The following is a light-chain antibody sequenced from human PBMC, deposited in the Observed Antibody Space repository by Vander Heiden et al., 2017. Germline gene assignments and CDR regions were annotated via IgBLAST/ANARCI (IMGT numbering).Light chain of an antibody. J-gene: IGLJ2*01. CDR3: QSADSSGTYYVV. V-gene: IGLV3-25*03. CDR1: ALPKQY. Sequence: SYELTQPPPVSVSPGQTARITCSGDALPKQYAYWYQQKPGQAPVLVIYKDSERPSGIPERFSGSSSGTTVTLTISGVQAEDEADYYCQSADSSGTYYVVFGGGTKLTGL. CDR2: KDS.